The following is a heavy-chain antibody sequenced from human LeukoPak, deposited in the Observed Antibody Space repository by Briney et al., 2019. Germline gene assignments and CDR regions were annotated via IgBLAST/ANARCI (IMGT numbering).Heavy chain of an antibody. D-gene: IGHD3-3*01. CDR3: VRVPPGRIFGKFDP. CDR1: GFTFSSYG. V-gene: IGHV3-33*01. CDR2: IWYDGSNK. J-gene: IGHJ5*02. Sequence: PGRSLRLSCAASGFTFSSYGMHWVRQAPGKGLEWVAVIWYDGSNKYYADSVKGRFTISRDNSKNTLYLQMNSLRAEDTAVYYCVRVPPGRIFGKFDPWGQGTLVTVSS.